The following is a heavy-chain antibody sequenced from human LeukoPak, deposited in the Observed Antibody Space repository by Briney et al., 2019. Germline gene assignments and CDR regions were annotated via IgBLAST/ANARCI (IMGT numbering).Heavy chain of an antibody. J-gene: IGHJ6*03. CDR2: IYYSGST. CDR1: GGSISSYY. CDR3: AGYYDFWSGYMDV. D-gene: IGHD3-3*01. V-gene: IGHV4-59*01. Sequence: SETLSPTCTVSGGSISSYYWSWIRQPPGKGLEWIGYIYYSGSTNYNPSLKSRVTISVDTSKNQFSLKLSSVTAADTAVYYCAGYYDFWSGYMDVWGKGTTVTVSS.